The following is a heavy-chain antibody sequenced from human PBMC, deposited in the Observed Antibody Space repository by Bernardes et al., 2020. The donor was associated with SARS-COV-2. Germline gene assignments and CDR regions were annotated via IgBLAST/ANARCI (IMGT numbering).Heavy chain of an antibody. V-gene: IGHV1-69*13. CDR1: GGTFSSYA. D-gene: IGHD1-26*01. Sequence: SVKVSCKASGGTFSSYAISWVRQAPGQGLEWMGGIIPIFGTANYAQKFQGRVTITADESTSTAYMELSSLRADDTALYYCGKGDSGSNYRWIDCWGQGTLVTVSS. CDR2: IIPIFGTA. J-gene: IGHJ4*02. CDR3: GKGDSGSNYRWIDC.